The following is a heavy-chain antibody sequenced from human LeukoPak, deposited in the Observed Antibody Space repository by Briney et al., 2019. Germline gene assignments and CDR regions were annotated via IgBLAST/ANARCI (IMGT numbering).Heavy chain of an antibody. J-gene: IGHJ4*02. D-gene: IGHD3-22*01. CDR3: ARYDRGRGGSSGYYTDY. Sequence: GGSLRLSCAASGFTFSSYAMSWVRQAPGKGLEYVSAISSNGGSTYYANSVKGRFTISRDNSKSTLYLQMGSLRAEDMAVYYCARYDRGRGGSSGYYTDYWGQGTLVTVSS. CDR1: GFTFSSYA. CDR2: ISSNGGST. V-gene: IGHV3-64*01.